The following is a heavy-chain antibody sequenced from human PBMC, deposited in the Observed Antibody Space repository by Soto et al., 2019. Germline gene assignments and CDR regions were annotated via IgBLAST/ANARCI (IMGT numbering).Heavy chain of an antibody. V-gene: IGHV4-61*01. CDR3: ARDSRATVTSYYFDS. J-gene: IGHJ4*02. CDR2: IYFTGST. Sequence: XETLSLTCTVAGCAVSSGTYYWSWIRQPPGKGLEWIGHIYFTGSTNYNPSLKSRVTMSLDTSKNQFSLKLSSVTAADTAVYYCARDSRATVTSYYFDSWGQGTLVTVSS. D-gene: IGHD4-17*01. CDR1: GCAVSSGTYY.